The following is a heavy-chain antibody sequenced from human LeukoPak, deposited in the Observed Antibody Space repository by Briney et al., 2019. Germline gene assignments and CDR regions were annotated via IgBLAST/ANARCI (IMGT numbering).Heavy chain of an antibody. Sequence: HPGGSLRLSCTASGFTFGDYAMSWLRQAPGKGLEWVGFIRSKAYGGTTEYAASVKGRFTISRDDSKSIAYLQMNSLKTEDTAVYYCTSPSIDDFWSGYYTGVEDAWGQGTLVTVSS. CDR1: GFTFGDYA. CDR3: TSPSIDDFWSGYYTGVEDA. V-gene: IGHV3-49*03. J-gene: IGHJ5*02. CDR2: IRSKAYGGTT. D-gene: IGHD3-3*01.